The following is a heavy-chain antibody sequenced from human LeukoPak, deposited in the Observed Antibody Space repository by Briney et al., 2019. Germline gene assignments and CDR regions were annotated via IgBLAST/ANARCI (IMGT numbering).Heavy chain of an antibody. CDR3: ARAFGAFPFDY. D-gene: IGHD1-26*01. CDR1: GFTFSSYA. Sequence: PGGSLRLSCAASGFTFSSYAMTWVRQAPGKGLEWVSYISSSSTIYYADSVKGRFTISRDNAKNSLYLQMNSLRAEDTAVYYCARAFGAFPFDYWGQGTLVTVSS. V-gene: IGHV3-48*01. J-gene: IGHJ4*02. CDR2: ISSSSTI.